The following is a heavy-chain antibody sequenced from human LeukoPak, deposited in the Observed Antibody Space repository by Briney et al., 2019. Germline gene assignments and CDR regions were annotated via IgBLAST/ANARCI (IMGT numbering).Heavy chain of an antibody. CDR2: ICDSGDDT. D-gene: IGHD2-15*01. J-gene: IGHJ4*02. CDR1: GFTLSSYA. V-gene: IGHV3-23*01. Sequence: GGSLRLSCAASGFTLSSYAMSWVRQAPGRGLEWVSSICDSGDDTFYADSVKGRFTISRDDSKNRLYLQMNSLRAEDTALYYCAKGSRGSCYSGLDYWGRGTLVTVSS. CDR3: AKGSRGSCYSGLDY.